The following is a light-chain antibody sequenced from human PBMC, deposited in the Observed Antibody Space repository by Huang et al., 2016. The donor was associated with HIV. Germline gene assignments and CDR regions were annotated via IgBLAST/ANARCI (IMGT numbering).Light chain of an antibody. CDR1: KSVSSN. CDR3: QQYNDWPPLT. Sequence: EIVMTQSPATLSVSPGERATLSCRASKSVSSNLAWYQHKPGQAPRLLIYGTSNRATGIPARFRGSGSGTEFTLTISSLQSEDFAVYYCQQYNDWPPLTFGGGTKVEIK. J-gene: IGKJ4*01. CDR2: GTS. V-gene: IGKV3-15*01.